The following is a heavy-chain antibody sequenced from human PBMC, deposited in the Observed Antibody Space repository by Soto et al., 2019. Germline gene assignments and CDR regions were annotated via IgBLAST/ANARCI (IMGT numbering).Heavy chain of an antibody. CDR2: IYYSGST. D-gene: IGHD2-15*01. Sequence: QVQLQESGPGLVKPSETLSLTCTVSGGSISSYYWSWIRQPPGRGLEWIGYIYYSGSTNYNPTLKSGVTISVDTSKTQYSLKLSSVTAADTAVYYCARRYGGSIDYWGQGTLVTVSS. J-gene: IGHJ4*02. CDR3: ARRYGGSIDY. CDR1: GGSISSYY. V-gene: IGHV4-59*08.